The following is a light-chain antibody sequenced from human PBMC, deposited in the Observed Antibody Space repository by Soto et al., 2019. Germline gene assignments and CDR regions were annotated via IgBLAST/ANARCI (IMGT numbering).Light chain of an antibody. CDR1: QSVSKC. J-gene: IGKJ5*01. CDR2: DVY. V-gene: IGKV3-11*01. Sequence: EIVLTQSPCTLTLSPGERATLSCRASQSVSKCLAWYQQKPGQTPRLLIYDVYSRAPGIPARFSGSGSGTDFTLTISSLEPEDCACYYCQQCNNWPPITFGQGKRLEIK. CDR3: QQCNNWPPIT.